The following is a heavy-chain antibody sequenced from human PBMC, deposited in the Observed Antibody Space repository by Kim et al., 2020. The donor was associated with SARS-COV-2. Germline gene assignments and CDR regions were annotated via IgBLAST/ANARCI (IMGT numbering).Heavy chain of an antibody. Sequence: GGSLRLSCAASGFTFSSFWMHWVRQGPGKGLVWVARINSDGSSTTYADSVKGRFTISRDNAKNTLYLQMNSLRADDTAVYYCVRFEWGLAAGPDYWGQGTLVTVSS. CDR3: VRFEWGLAAGPDY. CDR1: GFTFSSFW. D-gene: IGHD6-6*01. J-gene: IGHJ4*02. CDR2: INSDGSST. V-gene: IGHV3-74*01.